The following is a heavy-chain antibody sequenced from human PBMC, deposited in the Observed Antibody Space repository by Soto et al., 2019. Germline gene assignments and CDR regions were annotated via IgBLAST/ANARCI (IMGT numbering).Heavy chain of an antibody. CDR1: GDSISSSS. D-gene: IGHD3-22*01. CDR2: IPYTGRN. J-gene: IGHJ4*02. V-gene: IGHV4-59*01. Sequence: QVQLQESGPRLVKPSETLSLTCTVSGDSISSSSWSWFRQPPGKGLAWIGYIPYTGRNNYNPSLKSRVTIPVDTSKNQYALELRSVTAADTAVYFCARSPRLYETIGYYSYYSYYWGQGTLVTFSS. CDR3: ARSPRLYETIGYYSYYSYY.